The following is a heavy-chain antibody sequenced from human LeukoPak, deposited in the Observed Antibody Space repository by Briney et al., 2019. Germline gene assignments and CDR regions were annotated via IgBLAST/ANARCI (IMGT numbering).Heavy chain of an antibody. CDR1: GFTFSSYG. J-gene: IGHJ4*02. D-gene: IGHD3-10*01. CDR3: VRDRQVLLWFGESSDFDY. Sequence: GRSLRLSCAASGFTFSSYGMHWVRQAPGKGLEWVAVISYDGSNKYYADSVKGRFTISRDNSKNTLYLQMNSLRAEDTAVYYCVRDRQVLLWFGESSDFDYWGQGTLVTVSS. CDR2: ISYDGSNK. V-gene: IGHV3-30*03.